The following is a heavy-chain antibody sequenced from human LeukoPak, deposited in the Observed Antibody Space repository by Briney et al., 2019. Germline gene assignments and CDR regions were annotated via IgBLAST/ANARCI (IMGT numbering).Heavy chain of an antibody. CDR3: ARVSRVGASSEFDY. CDR1: GFTFSSYS. V-gene: IGHV3-21*01. Sequence: GGSLRLSCAASGFTFSSYSMNWVRQAPGKGLEWVSSISSSSSYIYYADSVKGRFTISRDNAKNSLHLQMNSLRAEDTAVYYCARVSRVGASSEFDYWGQGTLVTVSS. CDR2: ISSSSSYI. J-gene: IGHJ4*02. D-gene: IGHD1-26*01.